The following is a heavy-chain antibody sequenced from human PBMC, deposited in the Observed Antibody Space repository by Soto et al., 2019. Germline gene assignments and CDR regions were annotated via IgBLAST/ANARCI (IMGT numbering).Heavy chain of an antibody. CDR3: ARAASALL. D-gene: IGHD6-13*01. V-gene: IGHV1-46*01. J-gene: IGHJ4*02. CDR1: GYTFMNYH. Sequence: QTQLVQSGAEVKKPGASVTVSCKASGYTFMNYHMHWVRQAPGRGLEWLGKINPIGGTTTYAQKFQGRVTMTRDTSTNTVYMELSSLRSEDTGVYCCARAASALLWGPGTQVTVSS. CDR2: INPIGGTT.